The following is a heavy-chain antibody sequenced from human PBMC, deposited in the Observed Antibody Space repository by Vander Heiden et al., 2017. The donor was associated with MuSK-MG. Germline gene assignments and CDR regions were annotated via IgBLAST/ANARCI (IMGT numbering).Heavy chain of an antibody. D-gene: IGHD3-9*01. CDR2: INHSGST. Sequence: QVQLQQWGAGLLKPSETLSLTCAVYGWSFSGYYWSWIRQPPGKGLEWIGEINHSGSTNYNPSLKSRVTISVDTSKNQFSLKLSSVTAADTAVYYCARGVSNYDILTGYYTDAFDIWGQGKMVTVSS. J-gene: IGHJ3*02. CDR1: GWSFSGYY. V-gene: IGHV4-34*01. CDR3: ARGVSNYDILTGYYTDAFDI.